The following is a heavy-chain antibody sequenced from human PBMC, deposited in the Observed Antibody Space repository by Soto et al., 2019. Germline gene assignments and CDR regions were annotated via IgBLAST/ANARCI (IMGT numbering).Heavy chain of an antibody. CDR2: ISAYNGNT. CDR1: GYTFTSYG. Sequence: ASVKVSCKASGYTFTSYGISWVRQAPGQGLEWMGWISAYNGNTNYAQKLQGRVTMTTDTSTSTAYMELRSLRSDDTAVYYCARVRITMVRGVIRFWFDPWGQGTPVTVSS. V-gene: IGHV1-18*01. J-gene: IGHJ5*02. D-gene: IGHD3-10*01. CDR3: ARVRITMVRGVIRFWFDP.